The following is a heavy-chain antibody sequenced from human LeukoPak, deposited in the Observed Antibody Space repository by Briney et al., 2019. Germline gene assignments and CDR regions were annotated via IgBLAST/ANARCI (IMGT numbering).Heavy chain of an antibody. CDR1: GFSGSTKY. Sequence: GGSLRLSCAASGFSGSTKYMSWVRQAPGEGLEWVSIIYGADGTYYADSVKGRFTISRDNSKNTLYLQMNSLRPEDTAVYYCARDGLLGATNPFDYWGQGTLVTVSS. CDR2: IYGADGT. V-gene: IGHV3-66*01. CDR3: ARDGLLGATNPFDY. J-gene: IGHJ4*02. D-gene: IGHD1-26*01.